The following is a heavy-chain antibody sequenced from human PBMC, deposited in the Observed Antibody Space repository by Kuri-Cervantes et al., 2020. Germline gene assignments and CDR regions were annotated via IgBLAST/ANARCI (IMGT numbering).Heavy chain of an antibody. CDR1: GGSFSSYY. V-gene: IGHV3-7*01. J-gene: IGHJ5*02. CDR2: IKQDGSEK. Sequence: LSLTCAVYGGSFSSYYWSWIRQPPGKGLEWVANIKQDGSEKYYVDSVNGRFTISRDNAKNPLYLQMNSLRAEDTAVYYCARGGRAAGTGWDWFDPWGQGTLVTVSS. D-gene: IGHD6-13*01. CDR3: ARGGRAAGTGWDWFDP.